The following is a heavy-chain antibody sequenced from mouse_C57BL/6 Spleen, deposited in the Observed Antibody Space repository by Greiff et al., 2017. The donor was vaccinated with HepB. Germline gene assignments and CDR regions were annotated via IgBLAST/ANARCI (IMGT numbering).Heavy chain of an antibody. CDR1: GYTFTSYG. V-gene: IGHV1-81*01. CDR2: IYPRSGNT. J-gene: IGHJ3*01. Sequence: VMLQQSGAELARPGASVKLSCKASGYTFTSYGISWVKQRTGQGLEWIGEIYPRSGNTYYNEKFKGKATLTADKSSSTAYMVLRSLTSEDSAVYFCANGYSFAYWGQGTLVTVSA. D-gene: IGHD2-3*01. CDR3: ANGYSFAY.